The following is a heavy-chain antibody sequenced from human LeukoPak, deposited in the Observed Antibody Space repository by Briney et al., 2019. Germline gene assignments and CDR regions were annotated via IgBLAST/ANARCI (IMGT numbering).Heavy chain of an antibody. Sequence: GESLKISCKGSGNSFTTYWIGWVRQMPGKGLEWMGIIYPGDSDTRYSPSFQGQVTISADKSINTAYLEWSSLKASDTAIYYCARQGAAGKYYYYYMDVWGKGTTVTVSS. CDR1: GNSFTTYW. CDR2: IYPGDSDT. J-gene: IGHJ6*03. CDR3: ARQGAAGKYYYYYMDV. D-gene: IGHD6-13*01. V-gene: IGHV5-51*01.